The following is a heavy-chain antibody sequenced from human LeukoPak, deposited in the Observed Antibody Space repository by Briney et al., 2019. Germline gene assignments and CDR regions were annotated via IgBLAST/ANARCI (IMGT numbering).Heavy chain of an antibody. V-gene: IGHV4-59*01. CDR2: IYYSGST. CDR1: GGSISSYY. Sequence: PSETLSLTCTVSGGSISSYYWSWIRQPPGKGLEWIGYIYYSGSTNYNPSLKSRVTISVDTSKNQFSLKLSSVTAADTAVYYCARDRQQSPHDAFDIWGQGTMVTVSS. CDR3: ARDRQQSPHDAFDI. J-gene: IGHJ3*02. D-gene: IGHD6-13*01.